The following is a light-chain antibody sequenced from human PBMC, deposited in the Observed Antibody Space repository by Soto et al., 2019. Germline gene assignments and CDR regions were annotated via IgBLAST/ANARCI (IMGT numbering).Light chain of an antibody. CDR2: AAS. Sequence: DIQMTQSPTSLSASVGDTVTITCRASQSIDIYVNWYQQKPDKAPRLLIYAASNLQSGVPSRFSGGGSGTDFSLTISSLQPEDFAVYYCQQSYNDLRPFGPGTKVEI. V-gene: IGKV1-39*01. CDR3: QQSYNDLRP. J-gene: IGKJ3*01. CDR1: QSIDIY.